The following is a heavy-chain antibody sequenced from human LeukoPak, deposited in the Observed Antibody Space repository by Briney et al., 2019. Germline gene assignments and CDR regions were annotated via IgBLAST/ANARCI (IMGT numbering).Heavy chain of an antibody. CDR2: INHSGST. Sequence: NSSETLSLTCAVYGVSFSGYYWSWIRQPPGKGLEWIGEINHSGSTNYNPSLKSRVTISVDTSKNQFSLKLSSVTAADTAVYYCATLGGLNKNYYYYYMDVWGKGTTVTVSS. D-gene: IGHD3/OR15-3a*01. V-gene: IGHV4-34*01. J-gene: IGHJ6*03. CDR3: ATLGGLNKNYYYYYMDV. CDR1: GVSFSGYY.